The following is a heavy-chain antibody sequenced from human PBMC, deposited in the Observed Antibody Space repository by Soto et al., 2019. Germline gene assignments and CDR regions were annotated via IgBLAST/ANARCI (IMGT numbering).Heavy chain of an antibody. V-gene: IGHV3-23*01. CDR2: ISGGGSAT. D-gene: IGHD2-2*01. J-gene: IGHJ4*02. CDR1: GFTFSSYA. Sequence: EVQLLESGGGLVQSGGSLRLSCAASGFTFSSYAMNWVRQAPGKGLEWVSGISGGGSATYYADSVKGRFTISRDNSKNTLYLQMNSLRAEDTAVYYCAKGGSASCYSAPDYWGQGTLVTASS. CDR3: AKGGSASCYSAPDY.